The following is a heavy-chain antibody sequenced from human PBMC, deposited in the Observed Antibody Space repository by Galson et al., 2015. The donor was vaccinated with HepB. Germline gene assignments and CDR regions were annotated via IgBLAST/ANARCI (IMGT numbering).Heavy chain of an antibody. J-gene: IGHJ4*02. CDR2: ISGSGGST. Sequence: SLRLSCAASGFTFNTYAMSWVRQAPGKGLEWVSSISGSGGSTYYADSVKGRFTISRDNSKNTLYLQMNSLRAEDTAVYYCALYGDYVRFDYWGQGTLVTVSS. CDR3: ALYGDYVRFDY. CDR1: GFTFNTYA. D-gene: IGHD4-17*01. V-gene: IGHV3-23*01.